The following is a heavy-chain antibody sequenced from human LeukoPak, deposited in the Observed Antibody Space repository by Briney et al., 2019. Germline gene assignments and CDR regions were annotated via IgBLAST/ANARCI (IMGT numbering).Heavy chain of an antibody. Sequence: SETLSLTCTVSGVSISSRNSYWGWIRQPPGKGLEWIGSIYYSGNTYYNASVKSRVTISIDSSKNQFSLLLSSVTAADTAVYYCARQTGSGLFTLPGGQGTLVTVSS. CDR1: GVSISSRNSY. CDR2: IYYSGNT. D-gene: IGHD3/OR15-3a*01. V-gene: IGHV4-39*01. CDR3: ARQTGSGLFTLP. J-gene: IGHJ4*02.